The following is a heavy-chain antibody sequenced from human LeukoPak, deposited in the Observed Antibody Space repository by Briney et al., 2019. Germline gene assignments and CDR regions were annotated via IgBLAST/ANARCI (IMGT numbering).Heavy chain of an antibody. CDR3: ARVDPDSSSTLEVFDY. J-gene: IGHJ4*02. V-gene: IGHV4-59*01. CDR1: GGSISSYY. D-gene: IGHD6-6*01. Sequence: SETLSLTCTVSGGSISSYYWSWIRQPPGKGLEWIGYIYYSGSTNYNPSLKSRVTISVDTSKNQFSLKLSSVTAADTAVYYCARVDPDSSSTLEVFDYWGQGTLVIVSS. CDR2: IYYSGST.